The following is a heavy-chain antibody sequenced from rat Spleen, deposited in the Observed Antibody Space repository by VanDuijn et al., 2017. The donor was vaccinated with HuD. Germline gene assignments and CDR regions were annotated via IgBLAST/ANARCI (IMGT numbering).Heavy chain of an antibody. D-gene: IGHD1-2*01. CDR2: IKAKSNNYAT. CDR1: GFTFSTAW. J-gene: IGHJ2*01. V-gene: IGHV6-6*01. CDR3: ARHRWSYSSYISYYFDY. Sequence: EVQVLESGGGLVQPGNSLKLSCATSGFTFSTAWMYWYRQFPEKRLEWVARIKAKSNNYATDYTESVKGRFTISRDDSKSSIYLQMNNLKEEDTAIYYCARHRWSYSSYISYYFDYWGQGVMVTVSS.